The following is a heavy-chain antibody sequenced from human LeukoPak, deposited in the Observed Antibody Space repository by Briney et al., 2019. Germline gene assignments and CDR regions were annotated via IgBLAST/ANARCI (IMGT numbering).Heavy chain of an antibody. Sequence: SETLSLTCTVSGGSISSYYWSWIRQPPGKGLEWIGYIYYSGSPNYHPSLKSRVTISVDTSKNQFSLKLSSVTAADTAVYYCARGPDYYDSSGYYPNLWFDLWGRGTLVTVSS. J-gene: IGHJ2*01. CDR1: GGSISSYY. V-gene: IGHV4-59*01. D-gene: IGHD3-22*01. CDR2: IYYSGSP. CDR3: ARGPDYYDSSGYYPNLWFDL.